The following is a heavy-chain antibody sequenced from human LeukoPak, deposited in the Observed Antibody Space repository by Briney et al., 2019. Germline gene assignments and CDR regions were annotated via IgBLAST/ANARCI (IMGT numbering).Heavy chain of an antibody. V-gene: IGHV4-59*11. J-gene: IGHJ4*02. CDR2: IYYSGST. D-gene: IGHD6-6*01. Sequence: SETLSLTCTVSGGSISSHYWSWIRQPPGKGLEWIGYIYYSGSTNYNPSLKSRVTISVDTSKNQFSLKLSSVTAADTAVYYCARRGSSSAHDYWGQGTLVTVSS. CDR1: GGSISSHY. CDR3: ARRGSSSAHDY.